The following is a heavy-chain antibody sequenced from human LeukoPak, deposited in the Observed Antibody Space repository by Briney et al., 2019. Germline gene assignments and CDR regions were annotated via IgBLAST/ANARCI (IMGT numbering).Heavy chain of an antibody. CDR2: ISAYNGNT. J-gene: IGHJ6*03. CDR1: GYTFTSYG. CDR3: AREGSSSWKNYYYYYMDV. V-gene: IGHV1-18*01. D-gene: IGHD6-13*01. Sequence: ASVKVSCKASGYTFTSYGISWVRQAPGQGLEWMGWISAYNGNTNYARKLQGRVTMTTDTSTSTAYMELRSLRSDDTAVYYCAREGSSSWKNYYYYYMDVWGKGTTVTVSS.